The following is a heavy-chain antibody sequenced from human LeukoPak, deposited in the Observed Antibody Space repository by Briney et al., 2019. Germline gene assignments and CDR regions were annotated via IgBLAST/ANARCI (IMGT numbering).Heavy chain of an antibody. CDR2: ISWNSGSI. D-gene: IGHD3-10*01. V-gene: IGHV3-9*01. J-gene: IGHJ4*02. Sequence: GGSLRLSCAASGFTFDDYAMPWVRQAPGKGLEWVSGISWNSGSIGYADSVKGRFTISRDNAKNSLYLQMNSLRAEDTALYYCAKGPGRYYGSGWDWGQGTLVTVSS. CDR1: GFTFDDYA. CDR3: AKGPGRYYGSGWD.